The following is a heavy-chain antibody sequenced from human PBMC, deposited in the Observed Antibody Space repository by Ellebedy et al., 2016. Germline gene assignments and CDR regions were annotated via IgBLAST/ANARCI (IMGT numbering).Heavy chain of an antibody. CDR3: ARGLPYYYAHWFNP. CDR1: GGTFSSYA. CDR2: IIPIFGTA. J-gene: IGHJ5*02. Sequence: SVKVSXXASGGTFSSYAISWVRQAPGQGLEWMGGIIPIFGTANYAQKFQGRVTITADESTSTAYMELRSLRSDDTAVYYCARGLPYYYAHWFNPWGQGTLVTVSS. V-gene: IGHV1-69*13. D-gene: IGHD3-10*01.